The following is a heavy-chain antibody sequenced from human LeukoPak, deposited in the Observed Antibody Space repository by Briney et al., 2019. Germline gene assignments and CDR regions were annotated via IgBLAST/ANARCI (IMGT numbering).Heavy chain of an antibody. CDR2: IYYSGST. CDR3: ARRRYPGIAAAGRFDP. V-gene: IGHV4-39*07. J-gene: IGHJ5*02. Sequence: SETLSLTCTVSGGSISSSSYYWGWIRQPPGKGLEWIGNIYYSGSTNYNPSLKSRVTISVDTSKNQFSLKLSSVTAADTAVYYCARRRYPGIAAAGRFDPWGQGTLVTVSS. D-gene: IGHD6-13*01. CDR1: GGSISSSSYY.